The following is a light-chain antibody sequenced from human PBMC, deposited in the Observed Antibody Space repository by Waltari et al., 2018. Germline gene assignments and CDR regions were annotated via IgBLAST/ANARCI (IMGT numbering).Light chain of an antibody. CDR1: QSVLYNSNDTNY. CDR2: GAP. J-gene: IGKJ1*01. CDR3: QQYYSRRT. Sequence: DIVITQSPEFLAVSLGERATINCKSSQSVLYNSNDTNYLAWHQQKPGHPPKLLIDGAPTRQSGVPDRFSGRGSRTDIPRTINSLQAEDVAVYYCQQYYSRRTFGRGTRVEIK. V-gene: IGKV4-1*01.